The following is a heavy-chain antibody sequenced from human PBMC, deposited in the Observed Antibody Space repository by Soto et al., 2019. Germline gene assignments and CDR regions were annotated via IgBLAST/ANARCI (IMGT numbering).Heavy chain of an antibody. CDR3: AKDHHVVVVAAPPSNWFDP. CDR1: GFTFSSYG. J-gene: IGHJ5*02. CDR2: ISYDGSNQ. D-gene: IGHD2-15*01. V-gene: IGHV3-30*18. Sequence: QVQLVEAGGGVVQPGRSLRLSCAASGFTFSSYGMHWVRQAPGKGLEWGAVISYDGSNQYYADSVKGRFTISRDNSKNTLYQQMHSLRAEDTAVYYCAKDHHVVVVAAPPSNWFDPWGQGTLVTVSS.